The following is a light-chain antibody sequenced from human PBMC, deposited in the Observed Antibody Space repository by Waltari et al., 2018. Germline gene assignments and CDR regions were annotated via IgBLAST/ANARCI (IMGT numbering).Light chain of an antibody. V-gene: IGKV3-11*01. CDR1: QSVTNY. J-gene: IGKJ4*01. Sequence: DIVLTQSPAILSLSPGERASLSCRASQSVTNYLAWYQQKPCQAPRLLIYDTSNRATGIPARFSGSGFVTDFTLTISSLEPEDFAVYYCQQRRDWPLTFGGGTKVEIK. CDR2: DTS. CDR3: QQRRDWPLT.